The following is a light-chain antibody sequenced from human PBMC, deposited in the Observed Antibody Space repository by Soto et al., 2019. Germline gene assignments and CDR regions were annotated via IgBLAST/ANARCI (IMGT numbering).Light chain of an antibody. CDR3: QQYISYSLWT. CDR1: QSISTW. CDR2: DAS. V-gene: IGKV1-5*01. Sequence: DIQMTQSPSTLSASVGDRVTITCRASQSISTWLAWYQQKAGKAPKLLIYDASTLESGVPSRFSGSGSGTEFTLTISSLQPDDFATYYCQQYISYSLWTFGQGTKVDIK. J-gene: IGKJ1*01.